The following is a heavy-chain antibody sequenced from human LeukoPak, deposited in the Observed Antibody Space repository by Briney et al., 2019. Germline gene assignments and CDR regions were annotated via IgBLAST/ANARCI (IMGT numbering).Heavy chain of an antibody. CDR3: ARALQALYYGSGSYWDY. Sequence: ASVKVSCKASGYTFTSYYMHWVRQAPGQGLEWMGIINPSGGSTSYAQKFQGRVTMTRDMSTSTVYMELSSLRSEDTAVYYCARALQALYYGSGSYWDYWGQGTLVTVSS. CDR1: GYTFTSYY. CDR2: INPSGGST. J-gene: IGHJ4*02. V-gene: IGHV1-46*01. D-gene: IGHD3-10*01.